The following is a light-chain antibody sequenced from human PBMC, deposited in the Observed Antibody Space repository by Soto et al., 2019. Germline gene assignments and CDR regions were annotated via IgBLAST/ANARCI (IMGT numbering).Light chain of an antibody. V-gene: IGKV1-39*01. CDR1: QSIRSY. CDR2: AAS. CDR3: QQSYSTQYT. Sequence: DLQMTQSPSSLSASVGDRVTITCRASQSIRSYLNWYQQKPGKAPKLLIYAASSLQSGVPSRFSGSGSGTDFTLTISSLQPEDFATYYCQQSYSTQYTFGQGTKLEIK. J-gene: IGKJ2*01.